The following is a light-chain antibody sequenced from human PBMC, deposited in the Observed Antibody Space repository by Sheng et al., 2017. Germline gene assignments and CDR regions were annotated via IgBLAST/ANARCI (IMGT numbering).Light chain of an antibody. V-gene: IGLV2-14*01. CDR1: SSDIGGYDY. J-gene: IGLJ1*01. CDR2: DVT. CDR3: SSYTSSSTLYV. Sequence: QSDLTQPASVSGSPGQSITISCTGTSSDIGGYDYVSWYQQYPGKAPQLMIYDVTKRPSGVSNRFSGSKSGNTASLTISGLQAEDEADYYCSSYTSSSTLYVFGTGTKVTVL.